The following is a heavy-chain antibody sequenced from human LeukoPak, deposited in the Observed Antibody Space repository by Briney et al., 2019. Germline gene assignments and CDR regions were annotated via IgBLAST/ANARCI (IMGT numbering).Heavy chain of an antibody. Sequence: GASVKVSCKASGYTFTGYYMHWVRQAPGQGLEWVGWINPNSGGTNYAQKFQGRVTMTRDTSISTAYMELSRLRSDDTAVYYCARDGVVVPAEGMDVWGQGTTVTVSS. J-gene: IGHJ6*02. V-gene: IGHV1-2*02. CDR2: INPNSGGT. CDR1: GYTFTGYY. D-gene: IGHD2-2*01. CDR3: ARDGVVVPAEGMDV.